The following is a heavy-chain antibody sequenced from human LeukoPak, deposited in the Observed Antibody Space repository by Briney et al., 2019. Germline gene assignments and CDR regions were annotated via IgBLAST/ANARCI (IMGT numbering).Heavy chain of an antibody. Sequence: PSETLSLTCTVSGYSIISGYKWGWIRQPPGKGLERIGSVGHVYHSGRTYYNPSLKSRVTISVDTSKNQFSLELSSVTAADTAVYYCARVLGHYYGMDVWGQGTTVTVSS. CDR2: VYHSGRT. CDR1: GYSIISGYK. D-gene: IGHD7-27*01. V-gene: IGHV4-38-2*02. CDR3: ARVLGHYYGMDV. J-gene: IGHJ6*02.